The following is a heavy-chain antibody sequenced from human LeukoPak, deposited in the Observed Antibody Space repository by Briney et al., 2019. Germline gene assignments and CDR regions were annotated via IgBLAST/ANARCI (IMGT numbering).Heavy chain of an antibody. J-gene: IGHJ5*02. CDR2: ISSSGSTI. V-gene: IGHV3-11*01. CDR3: ARGRRWLQFDNNWFDP. Sequence: GGSLRLSCAASGFTFSDYYMSWIRQAPGKGLEWVSYISSSGSTIYYADSVKGRFTISRDNAKNSLYLQMNSLRAEDTAVYYCARGRRWLQFDNNWFDPWGQGTLVTVSS. CDR1: GFTFSDYY. D-gene: IGHD5-24*01.